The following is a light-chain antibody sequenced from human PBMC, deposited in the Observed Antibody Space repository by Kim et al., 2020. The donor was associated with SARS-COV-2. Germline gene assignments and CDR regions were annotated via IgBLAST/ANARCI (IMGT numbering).Light chain of an antibody. CDR2: TAS. CDR1: QSISNY. CDR3: QQSFSTPAS. J-gene: IGKJ2*03. V-gene: IGKV1-39*01. Sequence: SASVGDRVTITCRSSQSISNYLNWYQQRPGKAPKLLLYTASSLQGGVPSRFSGSGSGTDFTLTISSLQPEDCASYYCQQSFSTPASFGRETKLEI.